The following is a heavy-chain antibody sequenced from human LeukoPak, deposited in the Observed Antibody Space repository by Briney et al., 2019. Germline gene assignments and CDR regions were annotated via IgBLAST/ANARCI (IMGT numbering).Heavy chain of an antibody. CDR1: GFTFSSYE. V-gene: IGHV3-48*03. J-gene: IGHJ4*02. Sequence: GGSLRLSCAASGFTFSSYEMNWVRQAPGKGLEWVSYISSSGSTIYYADSVKGRFTISRDNAKNSLYLQMNSLRAEDTALYYCARDLVGTHYDYVWGSYPNDYWGQGTLVTVSS. D-gene: IGHD3-16*01. CDR2: ISSSGSTI. CDR3: ARDLVGTHYDYVWGSYPNDY.